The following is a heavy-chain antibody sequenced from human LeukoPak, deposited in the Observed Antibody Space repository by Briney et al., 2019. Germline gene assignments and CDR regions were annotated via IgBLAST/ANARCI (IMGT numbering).Heavy chain of an antibody. CDR1: GFTFDDYA. D-gene: IGHD6-13*01. J-gene: IGHJ1*01. CDR3: AKDKENPGIAAAGTFQYFQH. CDR2: ISWNSGSI. V-gene: IGHV3-9*03. Sequence: PGGSLRLSCAASGFTFDDYAMHWVPQAPGKGLEWVSGISWNSGSIGYADSVKGRFTISRDNAKNSLYLQMNSLRAEDMALYYCAKDKENPGIAAAGTFQYFQHWGQGTLVTVSS.